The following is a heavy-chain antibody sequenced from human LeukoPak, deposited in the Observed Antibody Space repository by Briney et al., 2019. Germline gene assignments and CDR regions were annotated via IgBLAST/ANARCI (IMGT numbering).Heavy chain of an antibody. CDR2: IFYSGST. V-gene: IGHV4-39*01. CDR1: GGSISSSSYY. D-gene: IGHD6-6*01. Sequence: SETLSLTCTVPGGSISSSSYYWGWIRQPPGKGLEWIGSIFYSGSTYYNPSLKSRVTISVDTSKNQFSLKLSSVTAADTAVYYCARQGTTIAAPPFYFDYWGQGTLVTVSS. CDR3: ARQGTTIAAPPFYFDY. J-gene: IGHJ4*02.